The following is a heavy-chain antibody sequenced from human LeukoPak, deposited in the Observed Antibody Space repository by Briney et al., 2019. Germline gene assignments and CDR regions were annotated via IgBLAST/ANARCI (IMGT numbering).Heavy chain of an antibody. V-gene: IGHV3-64*01. Sequence: GGSPRLSCAASGFTFSNYAMHWVRQAPGKGLEFVSGISSNGGSTYYGNSVEGRFTISRDNSKNTLYLQLGSLRAEDMAVYYCARGLDSGSYYWGQETLVTVSS. D-gene: IGHD1-26*01. J-gene: IGHJ4*02. CDR2: ISSNGGST. CDR3: ARGLDSGSYY. CDR1: GFTFSNYA.